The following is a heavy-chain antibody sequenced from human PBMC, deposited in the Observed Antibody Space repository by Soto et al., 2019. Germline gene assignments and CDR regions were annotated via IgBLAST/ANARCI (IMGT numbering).Heavy chain of an antibody. CDR1: GDSISSGDYS. J-gene: IGHJ5*02. CDR3: ARVPGP. V-gene: IGHV4-30-2*01. CDR2: IYHSGST. Sequence: TSETLSLTCAVSGDSISSGDYSWSWIRQPPGKGLEWIGYIYHSGSTYYNPSLKSRVTISVDRSKNQFSLKLSSVTAADTAVYYCARVPGPWGQGTLVTVSS.